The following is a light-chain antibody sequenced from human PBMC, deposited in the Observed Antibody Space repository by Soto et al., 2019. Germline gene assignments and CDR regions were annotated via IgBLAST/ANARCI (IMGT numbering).Light chain of an antibody. Sequence: IHLTQSPSSLSASVGDRVTIACRASQDINSYLAWYQQKPGKAPNLLIYAGTSLQSGVPSRFSGSGSGTEFTLTISSLQPDDFATYYCQQYNSYPYTFXQGTKVDIK. CDR1: QDINSY. CDR3: QQYNSYPYT. V-gene: IGKV1-9*01. CDR2: AGT. J-gene: IGKJ2*01.